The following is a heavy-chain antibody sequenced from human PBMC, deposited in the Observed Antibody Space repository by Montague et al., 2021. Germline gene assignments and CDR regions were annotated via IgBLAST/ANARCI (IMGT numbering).Heavy chain of an antibody. CDR1: GGSTSSTSYY. Sequence: SETLSLTCTVSGGSTSSTSYYWGWIRQPPGKELEFIGGIYYNGSTYHNPSLKSRVTVSIDTSKNQFSLKLISVTAADTAVYFCARSLYCKGGSCYSGFDHWGQGTLVTVSS. CDR2: IYYNGST. V-gene: IGHV4-39*01. D-gene: IGHD2-15*01. J-gene: IGHJ5*02. CDR3: ARSLYCKGGSCYSGFDH.